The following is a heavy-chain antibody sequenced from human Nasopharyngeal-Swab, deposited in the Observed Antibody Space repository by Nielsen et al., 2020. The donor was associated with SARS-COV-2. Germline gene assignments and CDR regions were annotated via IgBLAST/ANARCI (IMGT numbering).Heavy chain of an antibody. Sequence: SGPTLVKPTQTLTLTCTFSGFSLSTSGVGVGWIRQPPGKALEWLALIYWDDDKRYSPSLKSRLTITKDTSKNQVILTMTNMDPVDTATYYCAHRGRLNVAFDIWGQGTMVTVSS. V-gene: IGHV2-5*02. D-gene: IGHD3-10*01. J-gene: IGHJ3*02. CDR1: GFSLSTSGVG. CDR2: IYWDDDK. CDR3: AHRGRLNVAFDI.